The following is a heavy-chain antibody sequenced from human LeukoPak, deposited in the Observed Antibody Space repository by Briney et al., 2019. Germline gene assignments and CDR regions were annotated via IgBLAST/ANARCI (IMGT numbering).Heavy chain of an antibody. CDR3: ARDLLMRIPTNWFDP. D-gene: IGHD2-15*01. CDR2: ITWNSGSI. Sequence: GGSLRLSCAASGFTFDDYAIHWVRQAPGKGLEWVSAITWNSGSIGYADSVKGRFTISRDNAKNSLYLQMNSLRAEDTAVYYCARDLLMRIPTNWFDPWGQGTLVTVSS. V-gene: IGHV3-9*01. CDR1: GFTFDDYA. J-gene: IGHJ5*02.